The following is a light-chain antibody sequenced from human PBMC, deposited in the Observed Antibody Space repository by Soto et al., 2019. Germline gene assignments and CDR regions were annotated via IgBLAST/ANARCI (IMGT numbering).Light chain of an antibody. CDR3: QQYNSYS. CDR1: QSVGYH. V-gene: IGKV3-11*01. Sequence: IVLTQSPSTLSLSPGERATLSCRASQSVGYHLAWYQQKPGQAPRLLIYDASNRATGIPARFSGSGSGTDFTLAISSLEPEDFATYYCQQYNSYSFGGGTKVDI. J-gene: IGKJ4*02. CDR2: DAS.